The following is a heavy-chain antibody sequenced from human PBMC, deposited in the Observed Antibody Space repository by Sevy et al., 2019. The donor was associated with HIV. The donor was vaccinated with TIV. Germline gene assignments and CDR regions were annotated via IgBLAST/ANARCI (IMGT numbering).Heavy chain of an antibody. Sequence: GGSLRLSCVASGFTFGDHYMDWVRQAPGKGLEWVGRIRNKVKSYTTEYAASVKGRFIVSRDDSKKSLYLQMNSLKTEDTAVCYCAAVGASRGYFDIWGRGTLVTVSS. CDR3: AAVGASRGYFDI. J-gene: IGHJ2*01. V-gene: IGHV3-72*01. D-gene: IGHD1-26*01. CDR2: IRNKVKSYTT. CDR1: GFTFGDHY.